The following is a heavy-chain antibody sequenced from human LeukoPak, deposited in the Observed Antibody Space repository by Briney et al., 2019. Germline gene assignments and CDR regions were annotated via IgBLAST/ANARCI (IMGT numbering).Heavy chain of an antibody. J-gene: IGHJ5*02. CDR2: INHSGST. V-gene: IGHV4-34*01. CDR3: ARAEYSSSSHNWFDP. Sequence: SETLSLTCAVYGGSFSGYYWSWIRQPPGKGLEWIGEINHSGSTNYNPSLKSRVTISVDTSKNQFSLKLSSVTAADTAVYYCARAEYSSSSHNWFDPWGQGTPVTVSS. D-gene: IGHD6-13*01. CDR1: GGSFSGYY.